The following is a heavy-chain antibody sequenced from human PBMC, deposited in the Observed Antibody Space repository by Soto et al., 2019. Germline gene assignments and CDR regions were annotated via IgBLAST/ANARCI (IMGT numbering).Heavy chain of an antibody. CDR2: ISGGGGSS. D-gene: IGHD2-15*01. CDR1: GFTFSSYA. J-gene: IGHJ4*02. CDR3: AKGGCSGGSCYPFDY. V-gene: IGHV3-23*01. Sequence: EAQLLESGGDFVQPGGSLRLSCAASGFTFSSYAMSWVRQAPGKGLEWVSTISGGGGSSYYADPVKGRFIISRDNSKNTLHLQMKSLRDEDTAVYYCAKGGCSGGSCYPFDYWGQGTLVTVSS.